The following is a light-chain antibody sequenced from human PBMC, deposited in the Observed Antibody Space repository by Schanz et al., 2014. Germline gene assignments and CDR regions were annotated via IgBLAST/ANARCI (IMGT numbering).Light chain of an antibody. CDR3: QQYNNWLPFT. CDR2: GAS. V-gene: IGKV3D-15*01. Sequence: EIVLTQSPATLSLSPGERATLSCRASQSVSSYLAWYQHKPGQAPRLLIYGASTRATGIPARFSGSGSGTEFTLTISSLQSEDFAVYYCQQYNNWLPFTFGPGTKVDIK. J-gene: IGKJ3*01. CDR1: QSVSSY.